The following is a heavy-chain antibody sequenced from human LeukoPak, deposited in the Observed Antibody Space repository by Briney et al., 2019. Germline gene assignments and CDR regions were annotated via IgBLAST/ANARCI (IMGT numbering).Heavy chain of an antibody. Sequence: PSETLFLTCTVSGGSISSSSYYWGWIRQPPGKGLEWIGSIYYSGSTYYNPSLKSRVTISVDTSKNQFSLKLSSVTAADTAVYYCARLPILIYGSGSGPLDFWGQGSLVTVSS. CDR1: GGSISSSSYY. V-gene: IGHV4-39*07. CDR3: ARLPILIYGSGSGPLDF. J-gene: IGHJ4*02. CDR2: IYYSGST. D-gene: IGHD3-10*01.